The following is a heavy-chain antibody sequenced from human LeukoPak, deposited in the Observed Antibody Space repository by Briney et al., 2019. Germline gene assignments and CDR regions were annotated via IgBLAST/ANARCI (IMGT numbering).Heavy chain of an antibody. Sequence: GGSLRLSCAASGFTVSSNYMSWVRQAPWKGLEWVSVIYSGGSTYYADSVKGRFTISRDNSKNTLYLQMNSLRAEDTAVYYCATMARHLRWGMDVWGQGTTATVSS. V-gene: IGHV3-53*01. CDR3: ATMARHLRWGMDV. CDR2: IYSGGST. CDR1: GFTVSSNY. D-gene: IGHD5-24*01. J-gene: IGHJ6*02.